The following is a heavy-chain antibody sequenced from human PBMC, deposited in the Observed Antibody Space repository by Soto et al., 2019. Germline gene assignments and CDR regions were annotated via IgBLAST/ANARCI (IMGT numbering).Heavy chain of an antibody. D-gene: IGHD2-15*01. CDR1: GFTVSSKY. J-gene: IGHJ6*04. Sequence: GGSLRLSCAASGFTVSSKYMTWVRQAPGKGLEWVSLIQSGGTTYYADSVKGRSTISRDTSENTLHLQMDSLRVEDTAVYYCARDDVLCDGGRCYGIPLDVRGKGITVTVSA. CDR2: IQSGGTT. CDR3: ARDDVLCDGGRCYGIPLDV. V-gene: IGHV3-66*01.